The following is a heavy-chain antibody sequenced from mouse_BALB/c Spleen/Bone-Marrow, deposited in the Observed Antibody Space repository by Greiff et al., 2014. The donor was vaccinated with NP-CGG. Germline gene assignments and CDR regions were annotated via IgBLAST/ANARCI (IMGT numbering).Heavy chain of an antibody. CDR1: GYTFTDTW. CDR2: INPSTGYA. Sequence: QVQLQQSGPELAKPGASVKMSCKASGYTFTDTWIHWIKQRPGQGLEWIGYINPSTGYAEYNQNFKDKATLTVDKSSSTAYMQLSSLTSEDSAVYDCARDYWGQGTTLTASS. CDR3: ARDY. V-gene: IGHV1-7*01. J-gene: IGHJ2*01.